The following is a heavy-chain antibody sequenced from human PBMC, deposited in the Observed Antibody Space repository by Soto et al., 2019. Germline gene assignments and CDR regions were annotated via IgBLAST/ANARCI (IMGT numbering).Heavy chain of an antibody. CDR3: ARTWPRGYGAWFAL. CDR1: GGSISSSTYY. D-gene: IGHD3-22*01. J-gene: IGHJ5*02. V-gene: IGHV4-39*01. CDR2: FFIGGNT. Sequence: PSETLSLTCTVSGGSISSSTYYWGWMRQPPGKGLEWIASFFIGGNTYYNPSLKSRVTISVDTSKNQFSLKLSSVTAADSAVYYCARTWPRGYGAWFALSGQGTLDTVSS.